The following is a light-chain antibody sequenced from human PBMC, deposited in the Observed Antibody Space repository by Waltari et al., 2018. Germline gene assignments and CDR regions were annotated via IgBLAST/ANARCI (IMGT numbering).Light chain of an antibody. V-gene: IGLV1-40*01. J-gene: IGLJ2*01. Sequence: QSGLTQPPSVSGAPGQRVTIPCTGSSYNIGGGYDLHWYQLLPGTAPKLLIFGDNNRPSGVPHRFSGSKSGTSASLAITGLQAKDEAVYYCQSYDSSLSGSIFGGGTKLTVL. CDR1: SYNIGGGYD. CDR2: GDN. CDR3: QSYDSSLSGSI.